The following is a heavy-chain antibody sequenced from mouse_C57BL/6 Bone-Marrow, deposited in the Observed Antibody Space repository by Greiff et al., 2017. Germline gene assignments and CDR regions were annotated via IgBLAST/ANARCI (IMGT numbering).Heavy chain of an antibody. V-gene: IGHV1-39*01. CDR1: GYSFTDYN. CDR3: AREEDIYYDPAWFAY. Sequence: VQLQQSGPELVKPGASVKISCKASGYSFTDYNMNWVKQSNGKSLEWIGVINPNYGTTSYNQKFKGKATLTADQSSSTAYMQLNSLTSEDSAVYYCAREEDIYYDPAWFAYWGQGTLVTVSA. D-gene: IGHD2-4*01. CDR2: INPNYGTT. J-gene: IGHJ3*01.